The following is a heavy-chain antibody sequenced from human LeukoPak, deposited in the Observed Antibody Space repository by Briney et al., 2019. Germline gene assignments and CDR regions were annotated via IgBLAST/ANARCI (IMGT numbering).Heavy chain of an antibody. CDR3: ARSTWQLVSWGSSDY. CDR1: GFTFSSYS. D-gene: IGHD6-6*01. J-gene: IGHJ4*02. V-gene: IGHV3-21*01. CDR2: ISSSSSYI. Sequence: PGGSLRLSCAASGFTFSSYSMNWVRQALGKGLEWVSSISSSSSYIYYADSVKGRFTISRDNAKNSLYLQMNSLRAEDTAVYYCARSTWQLVSWGSSDYWGQGTLVTVSS.